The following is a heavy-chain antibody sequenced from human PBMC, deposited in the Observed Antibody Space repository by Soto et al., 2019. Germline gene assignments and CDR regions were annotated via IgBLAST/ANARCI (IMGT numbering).Heavy chain of an antibody. D-gene: IGHD3-10*01. Sequence: SVKVSCKASGGTFSSYAISWVRQAPGQGLEWMGGIIPIFGTANYAQKFQGRVTITADESTSTAYMELSSLRSEDTAVYYCTRAGVNSYYYYYGMDVWGQGTTVTVSS. CDR1: GGTFSSYA. CDR3: TRAGVNSYYYYYGMDV. J-gene: IGHJ6*02. CDR2: IIPIFGTA. V-gene: IGHV1-69*13.